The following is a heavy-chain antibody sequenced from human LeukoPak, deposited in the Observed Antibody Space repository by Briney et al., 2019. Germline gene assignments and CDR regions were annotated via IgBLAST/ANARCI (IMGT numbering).Heavy chain of an antibody. D-gene: IGHD5-12*01. J-gene: IGHJ5*01. V-gene: IGHV3-7*01. CDR3: ARRGYSGSDPPDS. CDR1: GFTFSSYW. Sequence: GGSLRLSCAASGFTFSSYWMSWVRQAPGKGLEWVANIKQDGSEKYYVDSVKGRFTISRDNAKNSLYLQMDSLRAEDTAVYYCARRGYSGSDPPDSWGQGTLVTVSS. CDR2: IKQDGSEK.